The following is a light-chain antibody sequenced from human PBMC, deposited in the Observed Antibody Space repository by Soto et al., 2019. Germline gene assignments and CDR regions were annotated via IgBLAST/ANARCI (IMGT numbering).Light chain of an antibody. CDR2: KAS. V-gene: IGKV1-5*03. CDR3: QQYSTYSAFT. CDR1: QNLNNW. J-gene: IGKJ2*01. Sequence: DIQMTQSPSTLSASVGDRVTITCRASQNLNNWLAWYQQKPGKAPKLLIYKASNLESGVPSRFSGTGSGTEFTLTISCLQPDDFATYYCQQYSTYSAFTFGQGTRLEIK.